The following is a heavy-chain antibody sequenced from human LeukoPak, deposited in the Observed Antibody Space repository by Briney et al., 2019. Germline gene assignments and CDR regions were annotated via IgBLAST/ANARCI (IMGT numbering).Heavy chain of an antibody. CDR1: GYTFTGYY. J-gene: IGHJ6*02. Sequence: SVKVSCKASGYTFTGYYMHWVRQAPGQGLEWMGWINPNSGGTNYAQKFQGRVTMTRDTSISTAYMELSRLRSDDTAVYYCASSTYYDFWSGYYSYYYGMDVWGQGTTVTVSS. V-gene: IGHV1-2*02. D-gene: IGHD3-3*01. CDR3: ASSTYYDFWSGYYSYYYGMDV. CDR2: INPNSGGT.